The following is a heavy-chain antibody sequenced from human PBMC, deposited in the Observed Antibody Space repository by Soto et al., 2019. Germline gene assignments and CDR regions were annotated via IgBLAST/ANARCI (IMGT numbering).Heavy chain of an antibody. D-gene: IGHD2-21*01. CDR1: GYSFTRYW. V-gene: IGHV5-10-1*01. CDR3: ARHIVPFAHFDF. J-gene: IGHJ4*01. CDR2: IDPSDSYT. Sequence: GESLKISCEGSGYSFTRYWITWLRLMPGRGLEWMGRIDPSDSYTNYSPSFQGHVTISVDQSISTAYLQWNSLKASDTAIYFFARHIVPFAHFDFWGQGTXVTVSS.